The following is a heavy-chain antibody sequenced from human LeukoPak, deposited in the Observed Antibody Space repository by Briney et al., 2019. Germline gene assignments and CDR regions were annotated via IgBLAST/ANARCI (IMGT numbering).Heavy chain of an antibody. CDR3: ARGGRTYYYGSGSYFD. Sequence: GASVKVSCKASGYTFTSYDINWVRQATGQGLEWMGWMNPNSGNTGYAQKFQGRVTITRNTSISTAYMELSSLRSEDTAVYYCARGGRTYYYGSGSYFDWGQGTLVTVSS. V-gene: IGHV1-8*03. D-gene: IGHD3-10*01. J-gene: IGHJ4*02. CDR1: GYTFTSYD. CDR2: MNPNSGNT.